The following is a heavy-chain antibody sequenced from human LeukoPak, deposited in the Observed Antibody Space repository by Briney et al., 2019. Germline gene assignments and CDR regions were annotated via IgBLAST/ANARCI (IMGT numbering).Heavy chain of an antibody. Sequence: SETLSLTCAVYGGSFSGYYWSWIRQPPGKGLEWIGEINHSGSTNYNPSLKSRVTISVDTSKNQFSLKLSSVTAADTAVYYRARVIVPHDLRIAVAGTRYYFDYWGQGTLVTVSS. CDR3: ARVIVPHDLRIAVAGTRYYFDY. CDR1: GGSFSGYY. J-gene: IGHJ4*02. CDR2: INHSGST. D-gene: IGHD6-19*01. V-gene: IGHV4-34*01.